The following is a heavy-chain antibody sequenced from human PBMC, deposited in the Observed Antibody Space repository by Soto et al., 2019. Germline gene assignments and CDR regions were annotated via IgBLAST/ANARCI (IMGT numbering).Heavy chain of an antibody. J-gene: IGHJ1*01. CDR3: AKPRESGWFSAEYFQH. Sequence: GGSLRLSCAASGFSLSSYAMNWVRQAPGKGLEWVSVISGSGGSTNYADSVKGRFTISRDNSKNTLYLQMNSLRAEDTAVYYCAKPRESGWFSAEYFQHWGQGTLVTVSS. CDR2: ISGSGGST. CDR1: GFSLSSYA. D-gene: IGHD6-19*01. V-gene: IGHV3-23*01.